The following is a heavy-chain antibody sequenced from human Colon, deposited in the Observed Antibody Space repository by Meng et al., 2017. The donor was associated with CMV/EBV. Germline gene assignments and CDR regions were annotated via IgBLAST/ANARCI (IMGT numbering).Heavy chain of an antibody. Sequence: QWELGQLGGEVKKAGAAGKVSCKASGYTFTGFYIQWVRQAPGQGLEWMGWINPKSGDTIYEQKFQGRVTMTRDTSISTVYMDLNSLRSDDTAVYFCARDLWSGSSDYFDYWGQGTLVTVSS. CDR1: GYTFTGFY. V-gene: IGHV1-2*02. CDR3: ARDLWSGSSDYFDY. J-gene: IGHJ4*02. CDR2: INPKSGDT. D-gene: IGHD3-3*01.